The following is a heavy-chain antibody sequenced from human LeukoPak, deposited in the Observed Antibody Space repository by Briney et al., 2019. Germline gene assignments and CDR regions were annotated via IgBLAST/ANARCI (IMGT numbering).Heavy chain of an antibody. D-gene: IGHD1-26*01. Sequence: GGSLRLSCAASGFTFDDYGMSWVRQAPGKGLEWVSGINWNGGSTGYADSAKGRFTISRDNAKNSLYLQMNSLRAEDTALYYCARDGRGSYDFDYWGQGTLVTVSS. CDR1: GFTFDDYG. V-gene: IGHV3-20*04. J-gene: IGHJ4*02. CDR3: ARDGRGSYDFDY. CDR2: INWNGGST.